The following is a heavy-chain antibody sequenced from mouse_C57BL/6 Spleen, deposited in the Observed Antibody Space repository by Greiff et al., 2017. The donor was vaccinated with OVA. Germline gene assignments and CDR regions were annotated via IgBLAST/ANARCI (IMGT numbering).Heavy chain of an antibody. CDR3: ARYYDGYSNYAMDY. D-gene: IGHD2-3*01. CDR1: GFTFSDYG. V-gene: IGHV5-17*01. J-gene: IGHJ4*01. Sequence: EVKLVESGGGLVKPGGSLKLSCAASGFTFSDYGMHWVRQAPEKGLEWVAYISSGSSTIYYADTVKGRFTISRDNAKNTLFQQMTSLRSEDTAMYYCARYYDGYSNYAMDYWGQGTSVTVSS. CDR2: ISSGSSTI.